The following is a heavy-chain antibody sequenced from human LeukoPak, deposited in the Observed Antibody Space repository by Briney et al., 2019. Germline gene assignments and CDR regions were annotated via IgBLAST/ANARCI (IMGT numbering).Heavy chain of an antibody. CDR1: GFIFSSYS. J-gene: IGHJ4*02. D-gene: IGHD5-24*01. CDR2: ISSSSGYI. V-gene: IGHV3-21*01. CDR3: AREMGY. Sequence: GGSLRLSCAASGFIFSSYSMNWVRQAPGKGLEWVSFISSSSGYIYYADSVKGRFTISRDNAKNSLYLQMNSLRDEDTAIYYCAREMGYWGQGTLVTVSS.